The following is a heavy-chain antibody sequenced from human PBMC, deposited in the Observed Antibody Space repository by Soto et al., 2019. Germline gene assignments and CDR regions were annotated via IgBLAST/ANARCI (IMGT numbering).Heavy chain of an antibody. D-gene: IGHD2-2*01. CDR1: GGSISSGDYY. V-gene: IGHV4-30-4*01. CDR3: ARSLVVPAAKRWFDP. J-gene: IGHJ5*02. Sequence: QVQLQESGPGLVKPSQTLSLTCTVSGGSISSGDYYWSWIRQPPGKGLEWIGYIYYSGSTYYNPSHKSRVTMSVDTSKNQFSLKLSSVTAADTAVYYCARSLVVPAAKRWFDPWGQGTLVTVSS. CDR2: IYYSGST.